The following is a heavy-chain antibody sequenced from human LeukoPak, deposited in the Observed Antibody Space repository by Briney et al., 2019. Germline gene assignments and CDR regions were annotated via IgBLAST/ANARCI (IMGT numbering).Heavy chain of an antibody. CDR1: GGSISGYNW. CDR2: IYRTRST. V-gene: IGHV4-4*02. J-gene: IGHJ6*02. CDR3: ATLLYSSGWYADSEYDGMDG. D-gene: IGHD6-19*01. Sequence: SETLSLTCAVSGGSISGYNWWRWVRQPRGKGLGWVGEIYRTRSTYYNPSLKSRATISVDKSKNPFSLKLNSVTAADTAVYHCATLLYSSGWYADSEYDGMDGWGQGTTVTVSS.